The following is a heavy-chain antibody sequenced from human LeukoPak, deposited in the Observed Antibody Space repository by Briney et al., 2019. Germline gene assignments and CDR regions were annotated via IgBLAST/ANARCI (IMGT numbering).Heavy chain of an antibody. CDR1: GGSISSSNW. Sequence: PSGTLSLTCAVSGGSISSSNWWSWVRQPPGKGLEWIGEIYHSGSPYYNPSLKSRVTISVDTSKNQFSLKLSSVTAADTAVYYCARESYYDSSGYLDAFDIWGQGTMVTVSS. J-gene: IGHJ3*02. D-gene: IGHD3-22*01. V-gene: IGHV4-4*02. CDR3: ARESYYDSSGYLDAFDI. CDR2: IYHSGSP.